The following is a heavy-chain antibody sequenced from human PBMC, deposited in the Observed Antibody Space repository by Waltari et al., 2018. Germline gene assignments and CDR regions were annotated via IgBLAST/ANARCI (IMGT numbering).Heavy chain of an antibody. Sequence: QVQLQESGPGLVTPSETLSLTCTVSGGSVSSGSYYWSWIRPPPGQGLEWIGYIYYSGSTNYNPSLKSRVTISVDTSKNQFSLKLSSVTAADTAVYYCARVGYYDFWSGYPYYYYGMDVWGQGTTVTVSS. J-gene: IGHJ6*02. V-gene: IGHV4-61*01. CDR1: GGSVSSGSYY. CDR3: ARVGYYDFWSGYPYYYYGMDV. CDR2: IYYSGST. D-gene: IGHD3-3*01.